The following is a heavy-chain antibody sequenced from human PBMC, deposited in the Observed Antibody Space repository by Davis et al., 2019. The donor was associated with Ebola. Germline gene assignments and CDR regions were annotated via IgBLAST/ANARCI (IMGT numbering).Heavy chain of an antibody. CDR1: GFTFSNYA. Sequence: GESLKISCSASGFTFSNYAMHWVRQAPGKGLEYVSAISSNGGSTYYADSVKGRFTISRDNSKNTLYLQMSSLRAEDTAVYYCAIKAGYWGQGTLATVSS. V-gene: IGHV3-64D*06. CDR2: ISSNGGST. D-gene: IGHD6-25*01. J-gene: IGHJ4*02. CDR3: AIKAGY.